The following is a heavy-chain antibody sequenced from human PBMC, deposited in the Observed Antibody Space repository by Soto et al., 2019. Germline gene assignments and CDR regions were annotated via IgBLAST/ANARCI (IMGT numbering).Heavy chain of an antibody. CDR1: GFSFSAYY. Sequence: EVQLVESGGDLVQPGGSLRLSCAASGFSFSAYYMDWVRHAPGKGLEWVGLIRNKAESYTTEYAASVRCRCTISLEDSINLVLLQRSSLTTEDTAVYYCCDCGHTNLDSWGRGTLVNVSS. D-gene: IGHD2-21*01. CDR3: CDCGHTNLDS. CDR2: IRNKAESYTT. V-gene: IGHV3-72*01. J-gene: IGHJ4*02.